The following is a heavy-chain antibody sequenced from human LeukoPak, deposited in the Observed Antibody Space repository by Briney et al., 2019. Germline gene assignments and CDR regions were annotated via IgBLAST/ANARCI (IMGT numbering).Heavy chain of an antibody. D-gene: IGHD3-22*01. CDR2: INHSVST. Sequence: SETLSLTCAVYGGSFSGYYWSWLRQPPGKGLEWIGEINHSVSTNYTPSLKSRVTISVDASKNQFSLKLSSVTAADTAVYYCARAAPRSWDSSGYYRPWGQGTLVTVSS. CDR1: GGSFSGYY. J-gene: IGHJ5*02. V-gene: IGHV4-34*01. CDR3: ARAAPRSWDSSGYYRP.